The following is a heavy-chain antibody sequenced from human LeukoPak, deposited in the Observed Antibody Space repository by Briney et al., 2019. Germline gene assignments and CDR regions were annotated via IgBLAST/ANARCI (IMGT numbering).Heavy chain of an antibody. Sequence: ASVTVSCTASGYTFTSYYMHWVRQAPGQGLEWMGIINPSGGSTSYAQKFQGRVTMTRDTSTSTVYMELSSLRFEDTAVYYCASSSQLRGSVDYWGQGTLVTVSS. CDR3: ASSSQLRGSVDY. J-gene: IGHJ4*02. V-gene: IGHV1-46*01. D-gene: IGHD3-10*01. CDR2: INPSGGST. CDR1: GYTFTSYY.